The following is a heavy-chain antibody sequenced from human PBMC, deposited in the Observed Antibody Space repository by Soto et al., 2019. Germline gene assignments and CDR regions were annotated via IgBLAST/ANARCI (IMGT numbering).Heavy chain of an antibody. J-gene: IGHJ4*02. CDR3: ANWNYPQSD. D-gene: IGHD1-7*01. CDR2: ISNDGSNK. Sequence: QVQLVESGGGVVQPGKSVRLSCAASVFTFNTYGMHWVRQAPGKGPEWVAVISNDGSNKYYADSVKGRFTISRDNSKNTLYLQMNSLRAEDTAVYYCANWNYPQSDWGQGTLVTVSS. V-gene: IGHV3-30*18. CDR1: VFTFNTYG.